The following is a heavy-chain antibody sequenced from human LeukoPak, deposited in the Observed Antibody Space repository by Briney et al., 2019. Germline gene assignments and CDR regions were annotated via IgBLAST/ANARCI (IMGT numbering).Heavy chain of an antibody. CDR1: GGTFSSYA. D-gene: IGHD4-17*01. CDR2: IIPIFGTA. CDR3: ARGRNTVTTPFDY. J-gene: IGHJ4*02. Sequence: GASVKVSCKASGGTFSSYAISWVRQAPGQGLEWMGGIIPIFGTANYAQKFQGRVTITADKSTSTAYMELSSLRSEGTAVYYCARGRNTVTTPFDYWGQGTLVTVSS. V-gene: IGHV1-69*06.